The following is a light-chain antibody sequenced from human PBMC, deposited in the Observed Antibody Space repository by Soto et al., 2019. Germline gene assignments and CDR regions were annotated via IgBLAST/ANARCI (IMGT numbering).Light chain of an antibody. CDR2: DDR. CDR1: NLGSKS. Sequence: SYELTQPPSMSVAPGQTARVTCGGSNLGSKSVHWYQQRPGQAPVLVVYDDRDRPSGIPERFSGSNSGNTATLTISRVEAEYEADYYCQVWDSSTDHYVFGTGTKLTVL. J-gene: IGLJ1*01. V-gene: IGLV3-21*02. CDR3: QVWDSSTDHYV.